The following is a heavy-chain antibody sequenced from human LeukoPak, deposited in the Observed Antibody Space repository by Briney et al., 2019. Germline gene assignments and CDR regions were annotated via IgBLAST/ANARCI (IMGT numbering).Heavy chain of an antibody. CDR2: ISHSSNYI. V-gene: IGHV3-21*01. CDR1: GFTFSSYT. J-gene: IGHJ4*02. Sequence: GGSLRLSCAASGFTFSSYTMNWVRQAPGKGLEWVSSISHSSNYIYYTDSVKGRFIISRDNAKNSLYLQMNSLRAEDTAVYYCARDRVSGFGPDYWGQGTLVTVSS. CDR3: ARDRVSGFGPDY. D-gene: IGHD3-10*01.